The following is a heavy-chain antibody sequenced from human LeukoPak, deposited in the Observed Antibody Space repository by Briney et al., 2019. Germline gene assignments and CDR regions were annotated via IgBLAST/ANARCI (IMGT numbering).Heavy chain of an antibody. CDR2: MNPDSGNT. V-gene: IGHV1-8*01. D-gene: IGHD6-19*01. J-gene: IGHJ4*02. CDR1: GYTFTSYD. CDR3: ARSWYSSGWFIDY. Sequence: GASEKVSCKASGYTFTSYDINWVRQATGQGLEWMGWMNPDSGNTGYAQKFQGRVTMTRNTSISTAYMELSSLRSEDTAVYYCARSWYSSGWFIDYWGQGTLVTVSS.